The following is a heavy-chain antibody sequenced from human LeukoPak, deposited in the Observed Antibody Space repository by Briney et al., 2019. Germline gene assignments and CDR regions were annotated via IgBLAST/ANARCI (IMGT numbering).Heavy chain of an antibody. D-gene: IGHD1-26*01. CDR2: ISYDGSNK. CDR1: GFTFSSYG. J-gene: IGHJ4*02. CDR3: AKSVGATSLAIDY. V-gene: IGHV3-30*18. Sequence: GGSLRLSCAASGFTFSSYGMHWVRQAPGKGLEGVAVISYDGSNKYYADSVKGRFTISRDNSKNTLYLQMNSLRAEDTAVYYCAKSVGATSLAIDYWGQGTLVTVSS.